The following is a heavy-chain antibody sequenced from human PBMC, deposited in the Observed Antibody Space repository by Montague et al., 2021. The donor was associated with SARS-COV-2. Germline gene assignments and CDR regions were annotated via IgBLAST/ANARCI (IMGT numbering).Heavy chain of an antibody. V-gene: IGHV2-70*11. D-gene: IGHD2-2*01. CDR1: GFSLSTSAMS. Sequence: PALVKPTQTLTLTCSFSGFSLSTSAMSVPWIRQPPGKALEWLARIDSDNDKYFNTSLKARLTISKDTSKNQVVLTLTNVDPFDTATYYCARIVSVDVPGDVPQLYYFGMDVWGQGTTVIVSS. CDR2: IDSDNDK. CDR3: ARIVSVDVPGDVPQLYYFGMDV. J-gene: IGHJ6*02.